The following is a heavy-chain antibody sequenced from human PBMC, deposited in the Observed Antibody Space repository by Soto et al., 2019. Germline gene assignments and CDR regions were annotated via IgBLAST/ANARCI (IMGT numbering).Heavy chain of an antibody. Sequence: QITLKESGPTLVKPTQTLTLTCTFSGFSLSTSGVGVGWIRQPPGKALEWLALIYWDDDKRYSPSLKSRLTITKDTSKNQVVLTMTNMDPVDTATYYCAHRPASGCWYGENFDYWGQGPLVTVSS. CDR2: IYWDDDK. CDR1: GFSLSTSGVG. J-gene: IGHJ4*02. V-gene: IGHV2-5*02. CDR3: AHRPASGCWYGENFDY. D-gene: IGHD6-19*01.